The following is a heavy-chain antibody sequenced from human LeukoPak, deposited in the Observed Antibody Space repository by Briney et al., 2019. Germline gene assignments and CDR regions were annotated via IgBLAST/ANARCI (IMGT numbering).Heavy chain of an antibody. CDR1: GFTFGSYA. D-gene: IGHD6-19*01. CDR3: AREQHTYSSGWPLDY. CDR2: ISYDGSNK. J-gene: IGHJ4*02. Sequence: GGSLRLSCAASGFTFGSYAMSWVRQAPGKGLEWVAVISYDGSNKYYADSVKGRFTISRDNSKNTLYLQMNSLRAEDTAVYYCAREQHTYSSGWPLDYWGQGTLVTVSS. V-gene: IGHV3-30-3*01.